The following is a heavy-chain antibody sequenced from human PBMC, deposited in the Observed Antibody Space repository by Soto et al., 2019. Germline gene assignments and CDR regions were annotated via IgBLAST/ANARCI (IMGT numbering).Heavy chain of an antibody. CDR3: ASSVLVTSTMNYFDL. Sequence: ISNRASSGSLVDFWIAWIRKMPGEGLEWLGIIYPDDSDTRYSPSFLGQVTISADKSIKTTYLQWSSLKASDTAIYFCASSVLVTSTMNYFDLWGQGTLVTIS. J-gene: IGHJ4*02. CDR2: IYPDDSDT. D-gene: IGHD2-8*02. CDR1: SGSLVDFW. V-gene: IGHV5-51*01.